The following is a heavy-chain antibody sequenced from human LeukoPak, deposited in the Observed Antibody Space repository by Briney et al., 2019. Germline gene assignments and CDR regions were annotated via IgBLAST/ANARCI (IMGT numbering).Heavy chain of an antibody. J-gene: IGHJ4*02. CDR2: IYYSGST. CDR3: ARDKKGTSCYDY. Sequence: PSETLSLTCTVSGVSISSYYWSWIRQSPGKGLEWIGFIYYSGSTTYNPSLKSRVTISVDTSKDQFSLKLSSVTAADTAVYYCARDKKGTSCYDYWGQGTLVTVSS. CDR1: GVSISSYY. V-gene: IGHV4-59*01. D-gene: IGHD2-2*01.